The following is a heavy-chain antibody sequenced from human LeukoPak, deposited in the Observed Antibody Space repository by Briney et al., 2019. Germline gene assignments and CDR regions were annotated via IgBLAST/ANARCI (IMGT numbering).Heavy chain of an antibody. D-gene: IGHD3-22*01. CDR3: AKFIGGYYDSSGFEYFQH. CDR1: GFTVSSNY. CDR2: IYSGGST. J-gene: IGHJ1*01. Sequence: GGSLRLSCAASGFTVSSNYMSWVRQAPGKGLEWVSVIYSGGSTYYADSVKGRFTISRDNSKSTLYLQMNSLRAEDTAVYYCAKFIGGYYDSSGFEYFQHWGQGTLVTVSS. V-gene: IGHV3-53*01.